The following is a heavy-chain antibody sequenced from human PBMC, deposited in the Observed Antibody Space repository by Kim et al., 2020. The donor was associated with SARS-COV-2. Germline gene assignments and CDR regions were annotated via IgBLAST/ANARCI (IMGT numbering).Heavy chain of an antibody. D-gene: IGHD2-15*01. V-gene: IGHV1-18*01. CDR2: ISAYNGNT. J-gene: IGHJ6*02. CDR1: GYTFTSYG. Sequence: ASVKVSCKASGYTFTSYGISWVRQAPGQGLEWMGWISAYNGNTNYAQKLQGRVTMTTDTSTSTAYMELRSLRSDDTAVYYCARDGAGYCSGGSCHAVYYYYGMDVWGQGTTVTVSS. CDR3: ARDGAGYCSGGSCHAVYYYYGMDV.